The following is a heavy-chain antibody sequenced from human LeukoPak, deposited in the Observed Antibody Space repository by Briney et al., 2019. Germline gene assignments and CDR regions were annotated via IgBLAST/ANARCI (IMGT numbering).Heavy chain of an antibody. J-gene: IGHJ1*01. CDR2: INHSGST. Sequence: SETLSLTCAVYGGSFSGYYWSWIRQPPGKGLEWIGEINHSGSTNYNPSLKSRVTISVDTSKNQFSLKLSSVTAADTAVYYCARGRYSGSYYLQHWGQGTLVTVSS. V-gene: IGHV4-34*01. D-gene: IGHD1-26*01. CDR3: ARGRYSGSYYLQH. CDR1: GGSFSGYY.